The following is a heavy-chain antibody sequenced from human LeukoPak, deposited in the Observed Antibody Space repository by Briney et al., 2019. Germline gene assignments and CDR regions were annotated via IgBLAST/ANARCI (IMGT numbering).Heavy chain of an antibody. Sequence: PSETLSLTCTVSGGSISSGGYYWSWIRQHPGKGLEWVGYIYYSGSTYYNPSLKSRVTISIDTSENQFSLKLSSVTAADTAVYYCARDSTLQGISVWGQGTTVTVSS. J-gene: IGHJ6*02. D-gene: IGHD2/OR15-2a*01. CDR1: GGSISSGGYY. V-gene: IGHV4-31*03. CDR2: IYYSGST. CDR3: ARDSTLQGISV.